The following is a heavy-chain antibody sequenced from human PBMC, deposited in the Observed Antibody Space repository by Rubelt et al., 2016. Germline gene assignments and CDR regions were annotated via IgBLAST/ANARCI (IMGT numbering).Heavy chain of an antibody. CDR1: GFTVSSNY. CDR2: IYSGGST. CDR3: ALLAGAGNYMDV. Sequence: VQLVESGGGVVQPGRSLRLSCAASGFTVSSNYMSWVRQAPGKGLEWVSVIYSGGSTYYADSVKGRFTISRDNSKNTLYLQMNSLRAEDTAVYYCALLAGAGNYMDVWGKGTTVTVSS. D-gene: IGHD4/OR15-4a*01. J-gene: IGHJ6*03. V-gene: IGHV3-66*02.